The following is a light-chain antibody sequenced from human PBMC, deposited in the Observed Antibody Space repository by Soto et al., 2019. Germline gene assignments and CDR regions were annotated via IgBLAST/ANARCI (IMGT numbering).Light chain of an antibody. CDR2: GSF. V-gene: IGKV3-20*01. Sequence: EVVLTQSPGTLSLPPGERATLSCRASQTVSSNYLAWYQQKPGQAPRLLIYGSFNRAPGIPHRFSGSGSGTDFTLTISRLEPEDFAVYYCQQSGSTLSPLGGGTKVDIK. J-gene: IGKJ4*01. CDR3: QQSGSTLSP. CDR1: QTVSSNY.